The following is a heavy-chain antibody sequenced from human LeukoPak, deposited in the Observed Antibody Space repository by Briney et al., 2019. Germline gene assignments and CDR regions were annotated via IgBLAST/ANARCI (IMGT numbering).Heavy chain of an antibody. D-gene: IGHD2-2*01. J-gene: IGHJ4*02. CDR2: ISGYNGNT. CDR1: GYTFTSYG. Sequence: GASVKVSCKASGYTFTSYGITWVRQAPGQGLEWMGWISGYNGNTNYAQKFQGRVTMTTDTSTSTAYMELRSLRSDDTAVYYCARVGLDCSSTSCYSYFDYWGQGTLVTVSS. V-gene: IGHV1-18*01. CDR3: ARVGLDCSSTSCYSYFDY.